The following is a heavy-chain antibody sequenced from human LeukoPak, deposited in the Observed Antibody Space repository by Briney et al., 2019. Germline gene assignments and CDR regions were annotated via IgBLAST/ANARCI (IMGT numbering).Heavy chain of an antibody. D-gene: IGHD3-3*01. V-gene: IGHV4-59*01. CDR1: GGSISSYY. J-gene: IGHJ6*03. Sequence: SETLSLTCTVSGGSISSYYWSWIRQPPGKGLEWIGYIYYSGSTNYNPSLKSRVTISVDTSKNQFSLMLSSVTAADTAVYYCARDTVGKEYYDFWSGPYSYYYMDVWGKGPTVTVSS. CDR2: IYYSGST. CDR3: ARDTVGKEYYDFWSGPYSYYYMDV.